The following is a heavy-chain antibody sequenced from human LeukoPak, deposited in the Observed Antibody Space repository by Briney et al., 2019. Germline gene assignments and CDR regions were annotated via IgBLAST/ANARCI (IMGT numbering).Heavy chain of an antibody. V-gene: IGHV3-7*01. D-gene: IGHD6-13*01. CDR3: ATYIAAAGPQPYYYYYYMDV. CDR2: IKQDGSEK. Sequence: GGSLXLXXXXSXXXFSSYWMSWVRXAPGKGLEWVANIKQDGSEKYYVDSVKGRFTISRDNAKNSLYLQMNSLRAEDTAVYYCATYIAAAGPQPYYYYYYMDVWGKGTTVTVSS. CDR1: XXXFSSYW. J-gene: IGHJ6*03.